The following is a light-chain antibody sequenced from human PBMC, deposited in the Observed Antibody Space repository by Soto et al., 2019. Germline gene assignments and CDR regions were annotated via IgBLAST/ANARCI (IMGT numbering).Light chain of an antibody. CDR2: DVS. Sequence: QSALTQPASVSGSPGQSITISCTGTSRDVGGYNYVSWYQQHPGKVPKLIIYDVSHRPSGVSNRFSGSKSGNTASLTISGLQAEDEADYYCTSYTSSSTPVFGGGTQLTVL. CDR1: SRDVGGYNY. J-gene: IGLJ2*01. CDR3: TSYTSSSTPV. V-gene: IGLV2-14*01.